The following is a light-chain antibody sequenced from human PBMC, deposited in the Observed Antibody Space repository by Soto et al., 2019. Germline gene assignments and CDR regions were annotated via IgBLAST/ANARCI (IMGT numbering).Light chain of an antibody. CDR3: QQYNSYRM. CDR1: QTISIW. J-gene: IGKJ1*01. V-gene: IGKV1-5*01. CDR2: DAS. Sequence: DIQMTQSPSTLSASVGDRVTITCRARQTISIWLAWYQQKPGKAPKLLIYDASILESGVPSRFSGSGSGTEFTLTISSLQPDDFATYYCQQYNSYRMFGQGTKVEIK.